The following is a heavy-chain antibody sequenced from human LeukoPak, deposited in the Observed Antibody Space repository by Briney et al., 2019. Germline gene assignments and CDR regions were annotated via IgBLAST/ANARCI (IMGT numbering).Heavy chain of an antibody. CDR2: IRFDGSNN. V-gene: IGHV3-30*02. CDR1: GFTFSNYN. J-gene: IGHJ6*03. Sequence: GGSLRLSCAASGFTFSNYNMNWVRQAPGKGLEWVAFIRFDGSNNYYADSVKGRFTISRDNSKNTLYLQMNSLRAEDTAVYYCAKDGGGYYPYYYYYMDVWGKGTTVTISS. CDR3: AKDGGGYYPYYYYYMDV. D-gene: IGHD3-22*01.